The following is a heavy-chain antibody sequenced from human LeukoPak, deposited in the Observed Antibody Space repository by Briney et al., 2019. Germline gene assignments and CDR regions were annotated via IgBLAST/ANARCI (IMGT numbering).Heavy chain of an antibody. Sequence: GGSLRLSCAASRFTFRNYAMSWVRQAPGRGLEWLCIISGTADSKYYADSVKGRFTISRDNPRSTLYLEMNILRAEDTAVYYCARAPGIAAALDYWGQGTLVTVSS. CDR1: RFTFRNYA. V-gene: IGHV3-23*01. CDR3: ARAPGIAAALDY. D-gene: IGHD6-13*01. CDR2: ISGTADSK. J-gene: IGHJ4*02.